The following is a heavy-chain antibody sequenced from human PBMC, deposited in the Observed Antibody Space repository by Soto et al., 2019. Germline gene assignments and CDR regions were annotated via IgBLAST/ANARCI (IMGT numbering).Heavy chain of an antibody. Sequence: SETLSLTCTVSGGSISSGGYYWSWIRQHPGKGLEWIGYIYYSGSTYYNPSLKSRVTISVDTSKNQFSLKLSSVTAADTAVYYCARAVQAEVGEFHPQPSWFDPWGQGTLVTVSS. D-gene: IGHD3-10*01. CDR1: GGSISSGGYY. J-gene: IGHJ5*02. CDR3: ARAVQAEVGEFHPQPSWFDP. V-gene: IGHV4-31*02. CDR2: IYYSGST.